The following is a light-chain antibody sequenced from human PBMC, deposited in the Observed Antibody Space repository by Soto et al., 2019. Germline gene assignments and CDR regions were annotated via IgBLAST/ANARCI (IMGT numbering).Light chain of an antibody. V-gene: IGKV1-39*01. CDR3: QQSFSTPFT. J-gene: IGKJ3*01. Sequence: DIQMTQSPSSLSASVGDRVTITCRASQSISGYLNWYQQKPGKAPKLLIFGASSLQSGVPSRFSGSGSGTDFTLTIVNLQPEDFATYFCQQSFSTPFTFGPGTKVDI. CDR2: GAS. CDR1: QSISGY.